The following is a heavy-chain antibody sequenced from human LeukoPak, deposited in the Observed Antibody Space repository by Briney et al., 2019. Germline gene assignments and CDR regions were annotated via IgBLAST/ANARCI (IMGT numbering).Heavy chain of an antibody. V-gene: IGHV3-NL1*01. CDR1: GFTFSAYA. D-gene: IGHD4-23*01. CDR3: AKDGGGNYYFDY. Sequence: GGSLRLSCEASGFTFSAYAMTWVRQAPGQGLEWVSSIGSDNKPHYSESVKGRFTISRDNSKNTLYLQMNSLRAEDTAVYYCAKDGGGNYYFDYWGQGTLVTVSS. J-gene: IGHJ4*02. CDR2: IGSDNKP.